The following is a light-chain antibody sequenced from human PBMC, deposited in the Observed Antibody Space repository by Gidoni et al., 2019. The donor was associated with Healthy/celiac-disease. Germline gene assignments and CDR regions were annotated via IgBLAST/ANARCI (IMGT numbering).Light chain of an antibody. Sequence: QSALTQPASVSGSPGKPITISCTGTSSDVGGYNYVSWYQQHPGKAPKLMIYDVSNRPSGVSNRFSGSKSGNTASLTISGLQAEDEADYYCSSYTSSSTPYVFGTGTKVTVL. CDR3: SSYTSSSTPYV. J-gene: IGLJ1*01. CDR2: DVS. V-gene: IGLV2-14*01. CDR1: SSDVGGYNY.